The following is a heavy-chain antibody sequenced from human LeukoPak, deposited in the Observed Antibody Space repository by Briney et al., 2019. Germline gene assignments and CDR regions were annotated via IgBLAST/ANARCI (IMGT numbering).Heavy chain of an antibody. Sequence: ASVKVSCKASGYTFTGYYMHWVRQAPGQGLEWTGWINPNSGGTNYAQKFQGRVTMTRDTSISTAYMELSRLRSDDTAVYYCARDTMVRGVMDGFFQHWGQGTLVTVSS. CDR1: GYTFTGYY. CDR3: ARDTMVRGVMDGFFQH. CDR2: INPNSGGT. V-gene: IGHV1-2*02. J-gene: IGHJ1*01. D-gene: IGHD3-10*01.